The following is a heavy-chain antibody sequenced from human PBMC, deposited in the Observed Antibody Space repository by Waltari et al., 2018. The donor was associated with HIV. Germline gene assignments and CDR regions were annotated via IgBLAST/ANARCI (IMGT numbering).Heavy chain of an antibody. D-gene: IGHD2-21*02. J-gene: IGHJ4*02. Sequence: QVQLVQSGGGVVQPGRSLRLSCAASGFTFNNYGLDWVRQAPGKGLEGVAVIWYDGSNKYYADSVKGRFTISRDNSKSTLYLQMNTLRVEDTAVYYCARISVTYCGGDCSYFDYWGQGTLVTVSS. V-gene: IGHV3-33*01. CDR3: ARISVTYCGGDCSYFDY. CDR1: GFTFNNYG. CDR2: IWYDGSNK.